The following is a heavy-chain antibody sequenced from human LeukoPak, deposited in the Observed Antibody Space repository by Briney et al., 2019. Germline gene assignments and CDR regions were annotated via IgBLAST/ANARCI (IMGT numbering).Heavy chain of an antibody. CDR1: GGSISSGGYY. CDR3: ARGRSSSWYFATGANRRPPPDY. Sequence: SETLSLTCTVSGGSISSGGYYWSWIRQHPGKGLEWIGYIYYSGSTYYNPSLKSRVTISVDTSKNQFSLKLSSVTAADTAVYYCARGRSSSWYFATGANRRPPPDYWGQGTLVTVSS. V-gene: IGHV4-31*03. J-gene: IGHJ4*02. D-gene: IGHD6-13*01. CDR2: IYYSGST.